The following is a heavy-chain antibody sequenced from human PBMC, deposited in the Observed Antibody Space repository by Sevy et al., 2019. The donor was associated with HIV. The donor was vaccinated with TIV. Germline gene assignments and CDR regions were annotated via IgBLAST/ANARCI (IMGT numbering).Heavy chain of an antibody. Sequence: ASVKVSCKASGHTFTDYFMHWVRQAPGQGLEWMGWINPNSGDPKYSQKFQGRVTMTRDTSISTAYMELTRLTSDDTAVYYCASPGGYRYGSLLDYWGQGTLVTVSS. CDR1: GHTFTDYF. V-gene: IGHV1-2*02. CDR2: INPNSGDP. CDR3: ASPGGYRYGSLLDY. D-gene: IGHD5-18*01. J-gene: IGHJ4*02.